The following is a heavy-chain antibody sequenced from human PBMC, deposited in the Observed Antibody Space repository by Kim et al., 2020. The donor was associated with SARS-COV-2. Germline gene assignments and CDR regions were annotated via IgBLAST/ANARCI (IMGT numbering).Heavy chain of an antibody. V-gene: IGHV3-11*06. Sequence: RFTISRDNAKNALYLQMNSLRAEDTAVYYCARGRAYYDIWTGYYNWWFDPWGQGTLVTVSS. J-gene: IGHJ5*02. D-gene: IGHD3-9*01. CDR3: ARGRAYYDIWTGYYNWWFDP.